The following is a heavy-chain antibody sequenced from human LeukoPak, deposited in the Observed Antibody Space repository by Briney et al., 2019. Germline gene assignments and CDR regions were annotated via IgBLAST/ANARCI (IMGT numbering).Heavy chain of an antibody. J-gene: IGHJ6*02. CDR3: ARVRSAGYEYYYGMDV. CDR1: GGSISSSSYY. CDR2: IYYSGSA. V-gene: IGHV4-39*01. Sequence: SETLSLTCTVSGGSISSSSYYWGWIRQPPGKGLEWIGSIYYSGSAYYNPSLKSRVTISVDTSKNQVSLKLSSVTAADTAVYYCARVRSAGYEYYYGMDVWGQGTTITVSS. D-gene: IGHD5-18*01.